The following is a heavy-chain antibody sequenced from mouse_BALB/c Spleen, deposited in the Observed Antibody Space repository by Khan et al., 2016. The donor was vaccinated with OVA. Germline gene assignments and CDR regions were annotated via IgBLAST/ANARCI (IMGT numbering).Heavy chain of an antibody. CDR2: ISPGSGDT. D-gene: IGHD1-2*01. V-gene: IGHV1-77*01. CDR1: GYTFTDYY. CDR3: ARRSYCGCTFAY. Sequence: QVQLQQSGAELARPGASVKLSCKASGYTFTDYYINWVKQRTGQGLEWIGEISPGSGDTYYNEKFKGKATLTADKSSSTAYLQLSSLTSEAAAVYFCARRSYCGCTFAYWGQGTLVTVSA. J-gene: IGHJ3*01.